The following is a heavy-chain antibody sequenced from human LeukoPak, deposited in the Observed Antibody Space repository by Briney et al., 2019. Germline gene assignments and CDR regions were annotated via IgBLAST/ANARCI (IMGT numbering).Heavy chain of an antibody. V-gene: IGHV3-30*04. Sequence: GRSLRLSCAASGFTFSRYAMHWVRQAPGKGLEWVAVISYDGSNKNYADSVKGRFTISRDNSKNTLYVQMNSLRAEDTAVYYCAKIADYGDYVMGNYFDYWGQGTLVTVSS. CDR3: AKIADYGDYVMGNYFDY. CDR1: GFTFSRYA. CDR2: ISYDGSNK. J-gene: IGHJ4*02. D-gene: IGHD4-17*01.